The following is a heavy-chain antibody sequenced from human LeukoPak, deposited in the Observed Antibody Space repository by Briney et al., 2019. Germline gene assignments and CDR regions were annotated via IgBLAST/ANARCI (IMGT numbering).Heavy chain of an antibody. CDR1: GGSCSGYN. CDR2: IRQSGST. CDR3: AEYCYDLSGDYDEY. J-gene: IGHJ4*02. Sequence: PSETLSLTCAVYGGSCSGYNWRWIRQPPGKGLEWIGEIRQSGSTNFHPSLKSRVTISGDTSKNQFSLRLSSVTAADTAMYYCAEYCYDLSGDYDEYWGQGTLVTVSS. V-gene: IGHV4-34*01. D-gene: IGHD3-22*01.